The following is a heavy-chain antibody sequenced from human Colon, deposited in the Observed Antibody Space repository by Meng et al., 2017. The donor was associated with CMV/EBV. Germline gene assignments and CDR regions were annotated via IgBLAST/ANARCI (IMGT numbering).Heavy chain of an antibody. D-gene: IGHD3-3*01. Sequence: GGSLRLSCAASGFTFSSYSMNWVRQAPGKGLEWVSYISSSSSTIYYADSVKGRFTISRGNAKNSLYLQMNSLRAEDTAVYYCAREHHYYDFWSGGGEVGMDVWGQGTTVTVSS. CDR3: AREHHYYDFWSGGGEVGMDV. J-gene: IGHJ6*02. CDR1: GFTFSSYS. V-gene: IGHV3-48*04. CDR2: ISSSSSTI.